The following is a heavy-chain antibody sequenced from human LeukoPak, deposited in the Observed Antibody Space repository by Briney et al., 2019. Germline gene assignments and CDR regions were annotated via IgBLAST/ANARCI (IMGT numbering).Heavy chain of an antibody. V-gene: IGHV1-2*02. Sequence: GASVKVSCKASGYTLTGYYMHWVRQAPGQGLEWMGWINPNSGGTNYAQKFQGRVTMTRDTSISTAYMELSRLRSDDTAVYYCATAPLSGYSSGWYSFDYWGQGALVTVSS. J-gene: IGHJ4*02. CDR1: GYTLTGYY. D-gene: IGHD6-19*01. CDR2: INPNSGGT. CDR3: ATAPLSGYSSGWYSFDY.